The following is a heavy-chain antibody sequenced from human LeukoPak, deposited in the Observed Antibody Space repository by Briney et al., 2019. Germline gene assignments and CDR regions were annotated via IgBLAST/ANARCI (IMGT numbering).Heavy chain of an antibody. V-gene: IGHV1-69*13. CDR2: IIPIFGTA. Sequence: SVKVSCKASGGTFSSYAISWVRQAPGQGLEWMGGIIPIFGTANYAQKFQGRGTITADESTSTAYMELSSLRSEDTAVYYCERTLGPLWFGELDYWGQGALVTVSS. J-gene: IGHJ4*02. D-gene: IGHD3-10*01. CDR3: ERTLGPLWFGELDY. CDR1: GGTFSSYA.